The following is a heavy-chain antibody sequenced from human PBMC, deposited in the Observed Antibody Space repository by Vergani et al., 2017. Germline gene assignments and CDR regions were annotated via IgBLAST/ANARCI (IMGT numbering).Heavy chain of an antibody. Sequence: QLQLQESGPGLVKPSQTLSLTCTVSGGSISSGSYYWSWIRQPAGKGLEWIGRIYTSGSTNYNPSLKSRVTISVDTSKNQFSLKLSSVTAADTAVYYCASDIGGGLGWGQGTLVTVSS. V-gene: IGHV4-61*02. CDR1: GGSISSGSYY. CDR3: ASDIGGGLG. D-gene: IGHD4-23*01. J-gene: IGHJ4*02. CDR2: IYTSGST.